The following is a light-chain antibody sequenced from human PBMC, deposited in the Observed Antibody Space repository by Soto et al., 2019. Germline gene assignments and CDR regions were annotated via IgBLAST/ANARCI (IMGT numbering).Light chain of an antibody. CDR2: SDG. V-gene: IGLV1-44*01. J-gene: IGLJ3*02. CDR3: AAWEDSLNGWV. Sequence: QSVLTQPPSVSGTPGQRVTISCSGSSSNIGSNVVNWYQQLPGTAPRLLIYSDGQRPSGVPGRFSASKSGTSASLAISGLQSEDEADYYCAAWEDSLNGWVFGGGTQLTVL. CDR1: SSNIGSNV.